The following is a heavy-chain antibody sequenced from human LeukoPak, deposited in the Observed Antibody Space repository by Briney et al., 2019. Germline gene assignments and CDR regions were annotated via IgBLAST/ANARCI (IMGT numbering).Heavy chain of an antibody. CDR1: GFSFSSYG. V-gene: IGHV3-33*01. Sequence: PGRSLRLSCAASGFSFSSYGMHWVRQAPGKGLEWVAVIWYDGSNNNYADSVKGRFTISRDNSKNMLYLQMNSLRAEDTAVYYCARNAYGAQSPSDVWGQGTTVTVSS. CDR3: ARNAYGAQSPSDV. J-gene: IGHJ6*02. D-gene: IGHD4-17*01. CDR2: IWYDGSNN.